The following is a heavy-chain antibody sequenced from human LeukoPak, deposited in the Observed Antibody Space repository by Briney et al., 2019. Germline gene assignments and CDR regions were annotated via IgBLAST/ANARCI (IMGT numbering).Heavy chain of an antibody. Sequence: SGPALVKPTQTLTLTCTFSGFSLSTSGMCVSWIRQSPGKALEWLSLIDWDDDKYYSTSLKTRLTISKDTSKDQVVLTMTNMDPVDTATYYCARITYDLMRRNYNGMDVWGKGTTVTVSS. CDR1: GFSLSTSGMC. CDR2: IDWDDDK. J-gene: IGHJ6*04. V-gene: IGHV2-70*01. D-gene: IGHD3-3*01. CDR3: ARITYDLMRRNYNGMDV.